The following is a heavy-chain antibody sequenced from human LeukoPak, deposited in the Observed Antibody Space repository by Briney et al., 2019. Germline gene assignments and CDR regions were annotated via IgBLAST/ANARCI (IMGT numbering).Heavy chain of an antibody. CDR1: GVSFSGYY. CDR3: ARGRYDSSGYYLGFDY. J-gene: IGHJ4*02. Sequence: KPSETLSLTCAVYGVSFSGYYWSWIRQPPGKGLEWIGEINHSGSTNYNPSLKSRVTVSVDTSKNQFSLKLSSVTAADTAVYYCARGRYDSSGYYLGFDYWGQGTLVTVSP. CDR2: INHSGST. V-gene: IGHV4-34*01. D-gene: IGHD3-22*01.